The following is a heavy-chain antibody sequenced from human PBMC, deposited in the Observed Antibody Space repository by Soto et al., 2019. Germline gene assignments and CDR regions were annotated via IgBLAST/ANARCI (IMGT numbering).Heavy chain of an antibody. CDR1: GGSFSGYY. CDR2: INHSGST. D-gene: IGHD6-6*01. CDR3: ARPSTPSAARPCYYYYGMDV. J-gene: IGHJ6*02. V-gene: IGHV4-34*01. Sequence: ASETLSLTCAVYGGSFSGYYWSWIRQPPGKGLEWIGEINHSGSTNYNPSLKSRVTISVDTSKNQFSLKLGSVTAADTAVYYCARPSTPSAARPCYYYYGMDVWGQGTTVTVSS.